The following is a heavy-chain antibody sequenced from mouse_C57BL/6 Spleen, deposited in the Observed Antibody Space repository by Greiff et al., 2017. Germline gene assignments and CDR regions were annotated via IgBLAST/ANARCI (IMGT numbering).Heavy chain of an antibody. Sequence: QVQLKQPGAELVRPGSSVKLSCKASGYTFTSYWMHWVKQRPIQGLEWIGNIDPSDSETHYNQKFKDKATLTVDKSSSTAYMQLSSLTSEDSAVYYCARNNYDYEGFAYWGQGTLGTVSA. CDR2: IDPSDSET. CDR3: ARNNYDYEGFAY. CDR1: GYTFTSYW. J-gene: IGHJ3*01. D-gene: IGHD2-4*01. V-gene: IGHV1-52*01.